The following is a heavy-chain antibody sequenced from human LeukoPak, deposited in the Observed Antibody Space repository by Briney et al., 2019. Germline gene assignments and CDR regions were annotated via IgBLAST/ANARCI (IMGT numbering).Heavy chain of an antibody. CDR2: ISFDGSKK. J-gene: IGHJ4*02. CDR3: AKLTDGYPVVPAASIY. Sequence: GGSLRPSCAASGFTFSLSGIHWVRQAPGKGLEWVTVISFDGSKKYFADSVKGRFTISRDNSKNTVYLQMNSLRPADTAVYYCAKLTDGYPVVPAASIYWGQGTLVTVSS. D-gene: IGHD2-2*01. V-gene: IGHV3-30*18. CDR1: GFTFSLSG.